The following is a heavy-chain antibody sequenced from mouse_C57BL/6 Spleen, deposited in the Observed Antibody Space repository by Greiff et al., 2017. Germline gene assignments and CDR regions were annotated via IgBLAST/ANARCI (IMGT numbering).Heavy chain of an antibody. CDR2: IDPNSGGT. V-gene: IGHV1-72*01. J-gene: IGHJ3*01. CDR1: GYTFTSYW. D-gene: IGHD2-5*01. CDR3: ARDSNVGTWFAY. Sequence: QVQLQQPGAELVKPGASVKLSCTASGYTFTSYWMHWVKQRPGRGLEWIGRIDPNSGGTKYTEKFKSKATLTVDKPSSTAYMQLSSLTSEDSAVYCGARDSNVGTWFAYWGQGTLVTVSA.